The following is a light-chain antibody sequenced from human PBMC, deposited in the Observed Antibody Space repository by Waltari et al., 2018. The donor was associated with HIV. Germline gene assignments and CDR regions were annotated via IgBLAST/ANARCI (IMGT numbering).Light chain of an antibody. CDR2: EVS. Sequence: VSGSPGQSVTISCTGTSSDVGSYNRVSWYQQFPGTAPKLLIHEVSNRPSGVPDRFSGSKSGNTASLTISGLQADDEAAYYCSSYTTTSTLWVFGGGTKLTVL. CDR3: SSYTTTSTLWV. CDR1: SSDVGSYNR. V-gene: IGLV2-18*02. J-gene: IGLJ3*02.